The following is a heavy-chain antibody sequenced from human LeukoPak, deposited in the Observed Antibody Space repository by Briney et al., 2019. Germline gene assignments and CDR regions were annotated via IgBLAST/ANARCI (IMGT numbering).Heavy chain of an antibody. J-gene: IGHJ6*02. D-gene: IGHD3-16*01. CDR3: ARTGGYYYYYGMDV. Sequence: SQTLSLTCTVSGGSISSGDFYWSWIRQPPGKGLEWIGYIYYSGSTYYNPSLKSRVTISVDTSKNQFSLKLSSVTAADTAVYYCARTGGYYYYYGMDVWGQGTTVTVSS. CDR1: GGSISSGDFY. V-gene: IGHV4-30-4*01. CDR2: IYYSGST.